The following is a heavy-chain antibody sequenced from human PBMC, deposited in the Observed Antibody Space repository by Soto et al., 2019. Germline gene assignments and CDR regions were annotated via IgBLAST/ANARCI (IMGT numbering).Heavy chain of an antibody. CDR1: GYTFTSYY. V-gene: IGHV1-46*01. CDR2: INPSGGST. Sequence: ASVKVSCKASGYTFTSYYMHWVRQAPGQGLEWMGIINPSGGSTSYAQKFQGRVTMTRDTSTSTVYMELSSLRSEDTAVYYCARVNGFLECPLDPLAFSGQGTMVPVSS. J-gene: IGHJ3*01. CDR3: ARVNGFLECPLDPLAF. D-gene: IGHD3-3*01.